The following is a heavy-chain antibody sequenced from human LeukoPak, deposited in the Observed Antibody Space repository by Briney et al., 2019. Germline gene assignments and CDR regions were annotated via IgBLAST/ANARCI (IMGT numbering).Heavy chain of an antibody. Sequence: GGSLRLSCAASRFTFSSYEMNWVRQAPGKGLEWVSYISSSGSAIYYADSVKGRFTISRDNAKNSLYLQMNSLRAEDTAVYYCARETLGIAAAGIGLGFDYWGQGTLVTVSS. CDR2: ISSSGSAI. CDR1: RFTFSSYE. J-gene: IGHJ4*02. CDR3: ARETLGIAAAGIGLGFDY. D-gene: IGHD6-13*01. V-gene: IGHV3-48*03.